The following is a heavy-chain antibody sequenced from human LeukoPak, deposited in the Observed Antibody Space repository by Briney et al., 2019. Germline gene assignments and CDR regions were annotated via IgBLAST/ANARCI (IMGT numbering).Heavy chain of an antibody. J-gene: IGHJ4*02. D-gene: IGHD6-13*01. CDR2: ISSNFSYI. CDR1: GFTFSTYS. Sequence: GGSLRLSCAASGFTFSTYSMNWVRQAPGKGLEWVSSISSNFSYIHYADSVKGRFTISRGSAKNSLYLQMSSLRAEDTAVYYCARRNPGYSSSWYFNDYWGQGTLVTVSS. V-gene: IGHV3-21*01. CDR3: ARRNPGYSSSWYFNDY.